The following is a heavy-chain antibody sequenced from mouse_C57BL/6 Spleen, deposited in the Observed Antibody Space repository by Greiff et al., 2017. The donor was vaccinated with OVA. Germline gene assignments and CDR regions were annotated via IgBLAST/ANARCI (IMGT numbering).Heavy chain of an antibody. CDR2: IDPANGNT. CDR3: ARGDYGRSYCYFDY. J-gene: IGHJ2*01. CDR1: GFNIKNTY. D-gene: IGHD1-1*01. Sequence: VQLQQSVAELVRPGASVKLSCTASGFNIKNTYLHWVKQRPEQGLEWIGRIDPANGNTKYAPKFQGKATITADTYYHTFYLQLSSLTSEDTSIYYCARGDYGRSYCYFDYWGQGTTLTVAS. V-gene: IGHV14-3*01.